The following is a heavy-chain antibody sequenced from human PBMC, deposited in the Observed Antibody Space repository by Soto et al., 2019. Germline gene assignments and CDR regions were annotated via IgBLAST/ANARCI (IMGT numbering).Heavy chain of an antibody. Sequence: QVQLVESVGGVVQPGRSLRLSCAASGFTFSTYGMHWVRQAPGKGLEWVAVISYDGNNKYYADSVKGRFTISRDNSKNTLYLQMNSLRAEDTAVYYCAKDLDSGYSYSPPSGYWGQGTLVTVSS. CDR1: GFTFSTYG. D-gene: IGHD5-18*01. CDR2: ISYDGNNK. J-gene: IGHJ4*02. V-gene: IGHV3-30*18. CDR3: AKDLDSGYSYSPPSGY.